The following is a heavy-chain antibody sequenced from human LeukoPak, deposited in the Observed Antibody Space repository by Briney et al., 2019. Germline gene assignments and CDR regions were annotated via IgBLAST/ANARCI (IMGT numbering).Heavy chain of an antibody. CDR2: IYTSGST. Sequence: SETLSLTCTVSGGSTSSYYWTWMRQPPGKGLEWIGYIYTSGSTNYNPSLKSRVTISVDTSKKQFSLKLSSVTAAGTAMYYCARPSCPALYSSSWLSGGCWFDPWGQGTLVTVSS. J-gene: IGHJ5*02. D-gene: IGHD6-13*01. CDR1: GGSTSSYY. CDR3: ARPSCPALYSSSWLSGGCWFDP. V-gene: IGHV4-4*09.